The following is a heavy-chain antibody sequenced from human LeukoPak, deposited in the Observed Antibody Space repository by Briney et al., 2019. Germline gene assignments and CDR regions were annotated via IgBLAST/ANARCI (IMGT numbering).Heavy chain of an antibody. V-gene: IGHV1-18*01. CDR1: GYTFTSYG. CDR3: ARPLDYYDSSGYDLGY. Sequence: ASVKVSCKASGYTFTSYGISWVRQAPGQGLEWMGWISAYNGNTNYAQKLQGRVTMTTDTSTSTAYMELRSLRSDDTAVYYCARPLDYYDSSGYDLGYWGQGTLVTVSS. CDR2: ISAYNGNT. J-gene: IGHJ4*02. D-gene: IGHD3-22*01.